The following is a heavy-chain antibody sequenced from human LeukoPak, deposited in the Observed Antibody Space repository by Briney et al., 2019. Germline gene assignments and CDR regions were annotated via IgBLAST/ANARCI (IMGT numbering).Heavy chain of an antibody. J-gene: IGHJ6*02. CDR3: ARDPKQLGNYYYYYGMDV. Sequence: GGSLRLSCAASGFTFSSYSMNWVRQAPGKGLEWVSYISSSSSTMYYADSVKGRFTISRDNAKNSLYLQMNSLRAEDTAVYYCARDPKQLGNYYYYYGMDVWGQGTTVTVSS. D-gene: IGHD6-13*01. CDR1: GFTFSSYS. V-gene: IGHV3-48*01. CDR2: ISSSSSTM.